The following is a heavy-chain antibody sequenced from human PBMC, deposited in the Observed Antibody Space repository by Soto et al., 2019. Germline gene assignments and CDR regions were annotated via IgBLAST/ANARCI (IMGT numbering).Heavy chain of an antibody. V-gene: IGHV1-18*01. J-gene: IGHJ6*04. CDR1: GYTFTSYG. CDR2: IRAYNCNT. Sequence: QVQLVQSGAEVKKPGASVKVSCKASGYTFTSYGISWVRQAPGQGLEWMGWIRAYNCNTNYAQKRQGRVTMTPDPSTSRAYMELRSMRSDDTAVYYCARDQGDIVVVVAATTMDVWGKGTTVTVSS. D-gene: IGHD2-15*01. CDR3: ARDQGDIVVVVAATTMDV.